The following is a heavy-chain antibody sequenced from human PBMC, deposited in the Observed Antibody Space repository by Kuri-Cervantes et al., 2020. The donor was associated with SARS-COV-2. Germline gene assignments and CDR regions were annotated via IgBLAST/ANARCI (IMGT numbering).Heavy chain of an antibody. D-gene: IGHD5/OR15-5a*01. V-gene: IGHV1-69*10. CDR2: IMPALGMP. Sequence: SVKVSCKASGGTFSTAIIRWVRQAPGQGLAWMGGIMPALGMPNYAQKFRDRVTITADTTTATAFLELSGLKSEDTALCYCATDGVSDSLSLDFWGQGTLVTVSS. CDR1: GGTFSTAI. J-gene: IGHJ4*02. CDR3: ATDGVSDSLSLDF.